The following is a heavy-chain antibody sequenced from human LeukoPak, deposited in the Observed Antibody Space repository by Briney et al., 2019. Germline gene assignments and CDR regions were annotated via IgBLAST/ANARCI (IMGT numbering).Heavy chain of an antibody. CDR3: ARVGGDSSSWYGGYNWFDP. D-gene: IGHD6-13*01. CDR1: GYTFTGHY. V-gene: IGHV1-2*02. CDR2: INLNSGGT. Sequence: ASVKVSCKASGYTFTGHYMHWVRQAPGQGLEWMGWINLNSGGTNYAQKFQGRVTMTKDTSISTAYMELSRLTSDDTAVYYCARVGGDSSSWYGGYNWFDPWGQGTLVTVSS. J-gene: IGHJ5*02.